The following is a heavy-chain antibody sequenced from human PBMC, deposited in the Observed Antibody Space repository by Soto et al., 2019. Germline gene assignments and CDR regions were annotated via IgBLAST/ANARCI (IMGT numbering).Heavy chain of an antibody. CDR1: GYTFTSYG. D-gene: IGHD3-3*01. V-gene: IGHV1-18*01. Sequence: ASVKVSCKASGYTFTSYGISWVRQAPGQGLERMGWISAYNGNTNYAQKIQGRVNMTTDTSTSTAYMELRSLSSDDTAVYYCARVNAGFLEWSTIRGFDYWGQG. CDR2: ISAYNGNT. CDR3: ARVNAGFLEWSTIRGFDY. J-gene: IGHJ4*02.